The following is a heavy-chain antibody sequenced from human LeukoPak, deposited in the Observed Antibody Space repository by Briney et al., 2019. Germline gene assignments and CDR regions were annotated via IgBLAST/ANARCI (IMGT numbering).Heavy chain of an antibody. CDR2: ISSSGSTI. J-gene: IGHJ4*02. CDR1: GFTFSSYE. Sequence: GGSLRLSCAASGFTFSSYEMNWVRQAPGKGLEWVSYISSSGSTIYYADSVKGRFTISRDNAKNSLYLQMNSLRAKDTAVYYCARDGSSPGDYWGQGTLVTVSS. CDR3: ARDGSSPGDY. V-gene: IGHV3-48*03. D-gene: IGHD2-2*01.